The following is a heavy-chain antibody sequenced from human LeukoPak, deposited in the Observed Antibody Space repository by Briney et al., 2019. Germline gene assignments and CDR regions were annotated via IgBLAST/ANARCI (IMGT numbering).Heavy chain of an antibody. J-gene: IGHJ1*01. CDR3: ADDRYSSGWYGNFQH. D-gene: IGHD6-19*01. Sequence: GGSLRLSCAASGFTFSSYAMSWVRQAPGKGLEWVSAISGSGGSTYYADSVKGRFTISRDNSKNTLYLQMNSLRAEDTAVYNCADDRYSSGWYGNFQHWGQGTPVTVSS. V-gene: IGHV3-23*01. CDR1: GFTFSSYA. CDR2: ISGSGGST.